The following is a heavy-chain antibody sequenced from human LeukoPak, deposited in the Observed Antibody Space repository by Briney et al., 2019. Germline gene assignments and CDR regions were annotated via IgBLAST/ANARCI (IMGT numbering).Heavy chain of an antibody. CDR2: INHSGIT. Sequence: SETLSLTCAVYGDSFSAYYWIWIRQPPGKGLEWIGEINHSGITNYNPSLKSRVTIVDTSKNQFSLRLSSVTAADTAMYYCARLNIAGGFDYWGQGTPVTVSS. CDR3: ARLNIAGGFDY. D-gene: IGHD5-12*01. V-gene: IGHV4-34*01. J-gene: IGHJ4*02. CDR1: GDSFSAYY.